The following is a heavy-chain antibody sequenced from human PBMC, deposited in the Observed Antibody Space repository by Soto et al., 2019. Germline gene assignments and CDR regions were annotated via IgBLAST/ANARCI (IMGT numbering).Heavy chain of an antibody. D-gene: IGHD2-21*02. CDR3: AHSRCGGDCLQSYSSHYYYGMDV. CDR2: IYWDDDK. Sequence: QITLKESGPTLVKPTQTLTLTCTFSGFSLNTGGLGVGWIRQPPGKALEWLAPIYWDDDKRYSPSLKSRLTSTKDTSTNQVVLTMTNMDPVDTATYYCAHSRCGGDCLQSYSSHYYYGMDVWGQGTTVTVS. J-gene: IGHJ6*02. V-gene: IGHV2-5*02. CDR1: GFSLNTGGLG.